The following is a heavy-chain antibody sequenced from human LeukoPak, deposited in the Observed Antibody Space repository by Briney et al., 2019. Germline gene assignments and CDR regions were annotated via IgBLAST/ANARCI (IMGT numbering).Heavy chain of an antibody. Sequence: ASVKVSCKASGHTFTSYDINWVRQATGQGLEWMGWMNPNSGNTGYAQKFQGRVTITRNTSISTAYMELSSLRSEDTAVYYCARAPRITMVRGVIYWFDPWGQGTLVTVSS. CDR1: GHTFTSYD. V-gene: IGHV1-8*03. CDR2: MNPNSGNT. CDR3: ARAPRITMVRGVIYWFDP. J-gene: IGHJ5*02. D-gene: IGHD3-10*01.